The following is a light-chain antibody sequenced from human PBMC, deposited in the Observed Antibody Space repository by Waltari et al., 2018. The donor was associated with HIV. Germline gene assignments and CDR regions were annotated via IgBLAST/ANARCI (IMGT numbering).Light chain of an antibody. J-gene: IGLJ2*01. V-gene: IGLV1-47*01. CDR2: RNN. CDR1: NSNVRNNY. CDR3: AAWDDRLSGRR. Sequence: QSLLAQPRSVSGTPGQRVNISCSGSNSNVRNNYVYWYQQVPGVAPKLLIYRNNQRPSGVPDRFCGSKSGTSASLAISGLRTEDEGDYYCAAWDDRLSGRRFGGGTKVTVL.